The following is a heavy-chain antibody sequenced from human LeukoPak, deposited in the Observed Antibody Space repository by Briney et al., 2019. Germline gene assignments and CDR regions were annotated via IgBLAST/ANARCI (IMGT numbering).Heavy chain of an antibody. J-gene: IGHJ4*02. CDR2: IYYSGST. CDR3: SRGRWSSGWFDY. CDR1: GGSISSYY. V-gene: IGHV4-59*01. Sequence: SETLSLTCTVSGGSISSYYWNWIRQPPGKGLEWIGYIYYSGSTNYNPSLKSRVTISVDTSKNQFSLKLSSETAADTAVYYCSRGRWSSGWFDYWGQGTLVTVSS. D-gene: IGHD6-19*01.